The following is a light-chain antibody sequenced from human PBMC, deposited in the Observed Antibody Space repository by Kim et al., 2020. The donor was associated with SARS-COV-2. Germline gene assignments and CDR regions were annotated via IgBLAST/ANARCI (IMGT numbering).Light chain of an antibody. CDR1: QSISDW. Sequence: SMGDRVTITCRASQSISDWLAWYQQKPGRAPKLLIYRASRLDSGVPSRFSGSGSETEFSLTISSLQPDDFATYYCQQYRTYPPLSFGGGTKVDIK. V-gene: IGKV1-5*03. CDR2: RAS. J-gene: IGKJ4*01. CDR3: QQYRTYPPLS.